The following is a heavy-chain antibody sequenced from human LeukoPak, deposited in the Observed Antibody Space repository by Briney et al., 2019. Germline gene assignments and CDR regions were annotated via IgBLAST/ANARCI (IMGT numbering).Heavy chain of an antibody. V-gene: IGHV4-59*08. D-gene: IGHD6-13*01. CDR2: IYYSGST. CDR1: GGSISSYY. J-gene: IGHJ2*01. Sequence: SETLSLTCTVSGGSISSYYWSWIPQPPGKGLEWIGYIYYSGSTNYNPSLKSRVTISADTSKNQFSLKLSSVTAADTAVYYCANTGLREQLVPWYFDLWGRGTLVTVSS. CDR3: ANTGLREQLVPWYFDL.